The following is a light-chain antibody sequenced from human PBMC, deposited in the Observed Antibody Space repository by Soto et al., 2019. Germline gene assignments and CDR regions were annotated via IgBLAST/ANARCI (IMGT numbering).Light chain of an antibody. Sequence: EIALTQSPATLSLSPGERATLSCRASQSVSSYLAWYQQKPGQAPRLLIYDASNRATGIPARFSGSGSGTEFTLTISSLEPEDFAVYYCQQRSNWPPTFGGGTKVEIK. V-gene: IGKV3-11*01. CDR1: QSVSSY. J-gene: IGKJ4*01. CDR2: DAS. CDR3: QQRSNWPPT.